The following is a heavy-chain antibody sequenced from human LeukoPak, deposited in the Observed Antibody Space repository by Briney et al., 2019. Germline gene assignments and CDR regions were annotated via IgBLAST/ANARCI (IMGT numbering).Heavy chain of an antibody. CDR1: GFTFSSYG. V-gene: IGHV3-30*18. D-gene: IGHD5-18*01. J-gene: IGHJ4*02. CDR3: AKDLNSYGYGDYFDY. CDR2: ISYDGSNK. Sequence: PGRSLRLSCAASGFTFSSYGMHWVRQAPGKGREWGAVISYDGSNKYYADSVKGRFTISRDNSKNTLYLQMNSLRAEDTAVYYCAKDLNSYGYGDYFDYWGQGTLVTVSS.